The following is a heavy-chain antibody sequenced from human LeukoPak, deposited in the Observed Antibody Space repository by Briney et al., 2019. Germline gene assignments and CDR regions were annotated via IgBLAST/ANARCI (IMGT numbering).Heavy chain of an antibody. CDR2: IWYDGSNK. D-gene: IGHD6-19*01. V-gene: IGHV3-33*06. J-gene: IGHJ6*03. CDR1: GFTFSSYG. Sequence: GGSLRLSRAASGFTFSSYGMHWVRQAPGKGLEWVAVIWYDGSNKYYADSVKGRFTISRDNSKNTLYLQMNSLRAEDTAVYYCAKVSARGSGWYPYYYYYMDVWGKGTTVTVSS. CDR3: AKVSARGSGWYPYYYYYMDV.